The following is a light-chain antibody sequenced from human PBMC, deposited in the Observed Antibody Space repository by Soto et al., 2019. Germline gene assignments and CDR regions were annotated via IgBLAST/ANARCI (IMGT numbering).Light chain of an antibody. J-gene: IGKJ1*01. CDR3: QEYEKWSTTT. CDR2: DAS. V-gene: IGKV3-15*01. CDR1: QSVGSK. Sequence: EILMTQSPATLAASPGERATLSCRASQSVGSKLAWYQQKPGQPPRLVMFDASIRATVVPARFSGGGSGTEFTLNISSLKSEDFALYYCQEYEKWSTTTFGQGTKVEIK.